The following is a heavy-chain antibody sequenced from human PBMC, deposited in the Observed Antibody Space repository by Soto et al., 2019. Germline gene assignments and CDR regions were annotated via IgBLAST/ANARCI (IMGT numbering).Heavy chain of an antibody. D-gene: IGHD3-16*02. J-gene: IGHJ4*02. V-gene: IGHV3-74*01. CDR1: GFTFSSYW. CDR2: IISDGSIT. CDR3: VRYPRSVGGSYRPDY. Sequence: EVQLVESGGGLVQPGGSLRLSCAASGFTFSSYWMHWVRQVPEKGLVWVSRIISDGSITNYADAVKGRFTISRDNVKNTLYLQMNSLRAEDTAVYYCVRYPRSVGGSYRPDYWGQGTLVTVSS.